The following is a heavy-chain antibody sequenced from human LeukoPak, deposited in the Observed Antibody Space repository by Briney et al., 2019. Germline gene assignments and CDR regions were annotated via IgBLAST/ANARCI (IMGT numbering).Heavy chain of an antibody. CDR2: ISSSSSYI. CDR3: ARDLELRYDY. J-gene: IGHJ4*02. D-gene: IGHD1-7*01. V-gene: IGHV3-21*01. Sequence: GGSLRLSCAASGFTFSSYRMNWVRQAPGKGLEWVSSISSSSSYIYYADSVKGRFTISRDNAKNSLYLQMNSLRAEDTAVYYCARDLELRYDYWGQGTLVTVSS. CDR1: GFTFSSYR.